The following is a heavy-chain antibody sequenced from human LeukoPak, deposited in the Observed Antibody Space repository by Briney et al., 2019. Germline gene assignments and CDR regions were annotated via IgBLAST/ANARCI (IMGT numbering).Heavy chain of an antibody. J-gene: IGHJ4*02. D-gene: IGHD3-16*01. CDR1: GFTFSSYA. Sequence: GRSLRLSCAASGFTFSSYAMHWVRQAPGKGLEWVAVISYDGSNKYYADSVKGRFTISRDNSKNTLYLQMNSLRAEDTAVYYCARDPSERGNGNYWGQGTLVTVSS. V-gene: IGHV3-30-3*01. CDR3: ARDPSERGNGNY. CDR2: ISYDGSNK.